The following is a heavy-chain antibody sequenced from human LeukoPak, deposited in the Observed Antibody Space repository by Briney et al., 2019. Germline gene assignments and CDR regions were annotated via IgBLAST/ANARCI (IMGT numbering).Heavy chain of an antibody. V-gene: IGHV1-18*01. CDR3: ARVDEFPFHFDY. CDR2: ISAYNGNT. D-gene: IGHD2-15*01. CDR1: GYTFTSYG. Sequence: AASVTVSCKASGYTFTSYGISWVRQAPGQGLEWMGWISAYNGNTNYAQKLQGRVTMATDTSTSTAYMELRSLRSDDTAVYYCARVDEFPFHFDYWGQGTLVTVSS. J-gene: IGHJ4*02.